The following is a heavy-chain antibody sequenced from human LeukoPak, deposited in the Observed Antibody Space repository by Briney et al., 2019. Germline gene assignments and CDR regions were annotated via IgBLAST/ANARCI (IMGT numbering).Heavy chain of an antibody. CDR1: GFTFSSYW. D-gene: IGHD2-2*01. J-gene: IGHJ4*02. CDR2: IKQDGSEK. Sequence: GGSLRLSCAASGFTFSSYWMSWVRQAPGKGLEWVANIKQDGSEKYYVDSVKGRFTISRDNAKNSLYLQMNSLRAEDTAVYYCARKVRYCSSTSCLTGDYFDYWGQGTLVTVSS. CDR3: ARKVRYCSSTSCLTGDYFDY. V-gene: IGHV3-7*01.